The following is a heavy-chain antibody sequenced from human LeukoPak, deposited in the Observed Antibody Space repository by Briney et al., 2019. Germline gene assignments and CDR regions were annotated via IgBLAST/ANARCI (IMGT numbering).Heavy chain of an antibody. J-gene: IGHJ4*02. CDR1: GFSFSDSY. D-gene: IGHD1-20*01. CDR3: ARFYNWRYFDF. Sequence: GGSLGLSCAASGFSFSDSYMSWIRQAPGKGLGWVSFISSSGDTTHFAESVKGRFTISRDNAKNSLYLQMNSLTAADTAVYYCARFYNWRYFDFWGQGTLVSV. V-gene: IGHV3-11*01. CDR2: ISSSGDTT.